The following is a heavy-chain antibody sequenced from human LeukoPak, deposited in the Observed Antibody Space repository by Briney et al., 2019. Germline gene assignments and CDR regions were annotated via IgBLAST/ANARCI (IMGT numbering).Heavy chain of an antibody. V-gene: IGHV3-23*01. Sequence: GSLRLSCVGFGFRFNSYAMTWVRQAPGKGLEWVSLISDSGGQTNYADSVKGRFSISRDNLKNILYLQMNSLRAEDTAVYYCAKEGLRAVPGTPYYFDYWGQGSLVTVSS. D-gene: IGHD6-19*01. J-gene: IGHJ4*02. CDR2: ISDSGGQT. CDR1: GFRFNSYA. CDR3: AKEGLRAVPGTPYYFDY.